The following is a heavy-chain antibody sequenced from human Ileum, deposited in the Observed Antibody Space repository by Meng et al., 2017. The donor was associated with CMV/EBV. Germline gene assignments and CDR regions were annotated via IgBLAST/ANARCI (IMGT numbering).Heavy chain of an antibody. CDR2: IWYDGSTE. Sequence: GESLKISCAASGFTFSTFVMHWVRQAPGKGPEWVALIWYDGSTEKYADSVKGRFTISRDNSKNTLYLQMNSLRAEDTAVYYCAKKGLGSSQTFNSWGQGTLVTVSS. J-gene: IGHJ4*02. V-gene: IGHV3-33*06. D-gene: IGHD3-16*01. CDR3: AKKGLGSSQTFNS. CDR1: GFTFSTFV.